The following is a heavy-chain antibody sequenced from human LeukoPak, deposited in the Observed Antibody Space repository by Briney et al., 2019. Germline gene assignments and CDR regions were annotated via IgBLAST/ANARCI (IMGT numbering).Heavy chain of an antibody. CDR2: IWYDGSNK. D-gene: IGHD6-19*01. J-gene: IGHJ4*02. CDR1: GFTFSSYG. CDR3: ARGAPGSGWYYFDY. Sequence: GGSLRLSCAASGFTFSSYGMHWVRQAPGKGLEWVAVIWYDGSNKYYVDSVKGRFTISRDNSKNTLYLQMNSLRAEDTAVYYCARGAPGSGWYYFDYWGQGTLVTVSS. V-gene: IGHV3-33*01.